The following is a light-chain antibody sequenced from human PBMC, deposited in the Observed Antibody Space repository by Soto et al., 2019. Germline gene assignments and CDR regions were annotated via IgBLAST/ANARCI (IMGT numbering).Light chain of an antibody. Sequence: DVVMTQIPLSLSVSPGHPASIACKSSQSLLHITGETFLFWYLQKPGKSPQLLIYEVSTRVSGVPDRFSGSGLGTDFTLEISRVETDDVGIYYCMQSTQLPLTFGQGTRLEIK. CDR1: QSLLHITGETF. CDR2: EVS. J-gene: IGKJ5*01. V-gene: IGKV2D-29*02. CDR3: MQSTQLPLT.